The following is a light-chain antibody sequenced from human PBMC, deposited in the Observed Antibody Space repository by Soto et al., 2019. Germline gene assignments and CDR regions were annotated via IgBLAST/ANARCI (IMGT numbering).Light chain of an antibody. Sequence: QSVLTQPPSTSGTPGQRVTIPCFGSSSNIGGNYVFWYQHLPGTAPKLLIYRNNQRPSGVPDRCSGSKSGTSASLAISGLRAEDEADYYCATWDASRSGNIIFGGGTQLTVL. CDR1: SSNIGGNY. J-gene: IGLJ7*01. V-gene: IGLV1-47*01. CDR2: RNN. CDR3: ATWDASRSGNII.